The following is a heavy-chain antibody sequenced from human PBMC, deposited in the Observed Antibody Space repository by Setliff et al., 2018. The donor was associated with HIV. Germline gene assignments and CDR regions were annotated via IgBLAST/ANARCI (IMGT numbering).Heavy chain of an antibody. Sequence: ASVKVSCKASGYTFTSYGISWVRQAPGQGLEWMGWISAYNGNTNYAQKLQGRVTMTTDTSTSTAYMELRSLRSDDTAVYYCASTRSRVPYYLMDVWGQGTTVTVSS. CDR2: ISAYNGNT. CDR1: GYTFTSYG. V-gene: IGHV1-18*01. J-gene: IGHJ6*02. CDR3: ASTRSRVPYYLMDV.